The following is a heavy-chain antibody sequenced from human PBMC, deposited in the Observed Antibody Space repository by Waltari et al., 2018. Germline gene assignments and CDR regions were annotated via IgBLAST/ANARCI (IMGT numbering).Heavy chain of an antibody. CDR1: QFSFNSYW. Sequence: EVHLVESGGDLVQPGGSLRLSCSASQFSFNSYWMAWFHQAPGKRLEWVATIKPDGSDKYYVDSVKGRFAISRDNAKNLLYLQMNSLRAEDTAIFYCARMGAGRAPDYWGQGTLVTVSS. D-gene: IGHD3-16*01. J-gene: IGHJ4*02. CDR3: ARMGAGRAPDY. CDR2: IKPDGSDK. V-gene: IGHV3-7*03.